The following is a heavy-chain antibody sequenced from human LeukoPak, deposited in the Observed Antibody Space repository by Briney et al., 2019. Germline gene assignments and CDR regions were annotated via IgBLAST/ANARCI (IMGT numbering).Heavy chain of an antibody. CDR1: GFTFSSYA. J-gene: IGHJ4*02. D-gene: IGHD2-21*02. Sequence: GGSLRLSCAASGFTFSSYAMHWVRQAPGKGLEWVAVISYDGSNKYYADSVKGRFTISRDNAKNTLYLQMNSLRAEDTAVYYCAREPSYCGGDCGFGYWGQGALVTVSS. CDR3: AREPSYCGGDCGFGY. V-gene: IGHV3-30*04. CDR2: ISYDGSNK.